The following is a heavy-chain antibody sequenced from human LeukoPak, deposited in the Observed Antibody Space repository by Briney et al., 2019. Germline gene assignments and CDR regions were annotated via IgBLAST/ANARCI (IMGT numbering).Heavy chain of an antibody. D-gene: IGHD6-19*01. J-gene: IGHJ5*02. Sequence: ASVKVSCKASGYTFISYYMHWVRQAPGQGLEWMGIINPSGGSTSYAQKFQGRVTMTRDTSTSTVYMELSSLRSEDTAVYYCARDLDSSGWSTQGVDPWGQGTLVTVSS. CDR2: INPSGGST. V-gene: IGHV1-46*01. CDR1: GYTFISYY. CDR3: ARDLDSSGWSTQGVDP.